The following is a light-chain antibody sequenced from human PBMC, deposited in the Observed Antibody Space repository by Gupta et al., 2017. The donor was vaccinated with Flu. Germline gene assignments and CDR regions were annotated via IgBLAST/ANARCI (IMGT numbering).Light chain of an antibody. Sequence: SVLTQPPSASGTPGQRVTISCSGSSSNIGSNAVNWYQQLPGTAPKLLIFGSNQRPSGVPDRFSGSKSGTSASLAISGLQSEDEADYSCAAWDGSRNGVVFGGGTKLTV. CDR2: GSN. J-gene: IGLJ2*01. CDR3: AAWDGSRNGVV. V-gene: IGLV1-44*01. CDR1: SSNIGSNA.